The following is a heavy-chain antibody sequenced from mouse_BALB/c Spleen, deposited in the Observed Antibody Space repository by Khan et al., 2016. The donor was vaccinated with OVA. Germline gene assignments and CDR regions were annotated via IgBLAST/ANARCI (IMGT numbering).Heavy chain of an antibody. CDR1: GFTFSSYS. Sequence: EVQLVESGGDLVKPGGSLKLSCAASGFTFSSYSMSWVRPTPDKRLEWVASISSGGDYTYFPDSVKGRFTISRDNADNALYLQMSSLRSEDTAMYFCASHLTGSFDYWGQWTLVTVSA. D-gene: IGHD4-1*01. V-gene: IGHV5-6*01. CDR3: ASHLTGSFDY. CDR2: ISSGGDYT. J-gene: IGHJ3*01.